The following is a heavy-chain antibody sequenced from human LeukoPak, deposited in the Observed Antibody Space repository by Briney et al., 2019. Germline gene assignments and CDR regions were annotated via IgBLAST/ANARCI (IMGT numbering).Heavy chain of an antibody. CDR2: ISASGSST. V-gene: IGHV3-23*01. J-gene: IGHJ4*02. CDR1: GFTVSSNY. D-gene: IGHD1/OR15-1a*01. CDR3: AKQEQGTADY. Sequence: GGSLRLSCAASGFTVSSNYMSWVRQAPGKGLEWVSAISASGSSTYYADSVKGRFTISRDNSKDTLCLQMNSLRAEDTAVYYCAKQEQGTADYWGQGTLVTVSS.